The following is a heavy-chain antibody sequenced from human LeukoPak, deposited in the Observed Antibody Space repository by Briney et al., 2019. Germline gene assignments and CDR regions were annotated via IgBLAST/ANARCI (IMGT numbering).Heavy chain of an antibody. Sequence: GGSLRLSCAASGFTFSNAWMNWVRQAPGKGLEWVGRIKSKTDGGTTDYAAPMKGRFTISRDDSKNTLYLQMNSLKTEDTAVYFCTTDILPMVETNYWGQGTLVTVSS. D-gene: IGHD4-23*01. J-gene: IGHJ4*02. CDR3: TTDILPMVETNY. V-gene: IGHV3-15*07. CDR2: IKSKTDGGTT. CDR1: GFTFSNAW.